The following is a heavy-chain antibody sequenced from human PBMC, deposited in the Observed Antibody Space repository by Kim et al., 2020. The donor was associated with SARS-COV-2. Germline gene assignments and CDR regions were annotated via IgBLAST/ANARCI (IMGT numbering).Heavy chain of an antibody. J-gene: IGHJ4*02. D-gene: IGHD3-16*01. V-gene: IGHV3-23*01. CDR3: AKGHQLYDYGLGSAFDY. Sequence: GKGRFTISRDNSTTTLYLQMNSLRAEDTAFYCCAKGHQLYDYGLGSAFDYWGQGTLVTVSS.